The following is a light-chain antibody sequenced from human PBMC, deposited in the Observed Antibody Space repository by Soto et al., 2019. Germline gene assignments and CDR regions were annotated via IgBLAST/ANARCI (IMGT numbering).Light chain of an antibody. Sequence: EIVMTQSPATLSVSPGGRATLSCRASQNFGSTYLAWYQQKPGLAPRLLIYHTSTRATGVPARFSGSGSGTEFSLTISSLQSDDSAVYYCQRYANWPLTFAGGTKVDIK. CDR2: HTS. CDR1: QNFGSTY. CDR3: QRYANWPLT. J-gene: IGKJ4*01. V-gene: IGKV3-15*01.